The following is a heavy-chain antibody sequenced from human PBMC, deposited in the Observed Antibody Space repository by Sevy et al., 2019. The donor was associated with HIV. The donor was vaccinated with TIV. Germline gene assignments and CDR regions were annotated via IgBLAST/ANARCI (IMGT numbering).Heavy chain of an antibody. CDR3: ARGQPVDIVATILYYYYGMDV. J-gene: IGHJ6*02. CDR1: GGSISSSSYY. V-gene: IGHV4-39*01. CDR2: IYYSGST. D-gene: IGHD5-12*01. Sequence: SETLSLTCTVSGGSISSSSYYWGWLRQPPGKGLEWIGSIYYSGSTYYNPSFKSQVTISVDTSKNQFSLKLSSVTAADTAVYYCARGQPVDIVATILYYYYGMDVWGQGTTVTVSS.